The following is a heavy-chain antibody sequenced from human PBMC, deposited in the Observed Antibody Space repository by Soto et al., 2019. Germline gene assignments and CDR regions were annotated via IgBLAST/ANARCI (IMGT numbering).Heavy chain of an antibody. Sequence: PGGSLRLSCAASGFTFSSYDMHWVRQVTGKGLEWVSTFGSSGDTYYPGSLKGRFTISRENAKNSLYLQMNSLRAEDTAVYYCARGGASHNSGYYYFGLWGKGTLVTVSS. D-gene: IGHD3-22*01. J-gene: IGHJ4*02. V-gene: IGHV3-13*04. CDR1: GFTFSSYD. CDR2: FGSSGDT. CDR3: ARGGASHNSGYYYFGL.